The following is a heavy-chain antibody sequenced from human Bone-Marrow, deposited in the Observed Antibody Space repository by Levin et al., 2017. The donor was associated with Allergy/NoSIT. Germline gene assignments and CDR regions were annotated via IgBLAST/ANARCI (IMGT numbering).Heavy chain of an antibody. Sequence: SQTLSLPCTVSGVSISSYYWSWIRQPPGKGLEWIGYISYSGSTNYNPSLKSRVTISVDTSKNQFSLKLYSVTAADTAVYYCARDRTVVSNTVYYYGMDVWGQGTTVTVSS. CDR3: ARDRTVVSNTVYYYGMDV. V-gene: IGHV4-59*01. CDR1: GVSISSYY. D-gene: IGHD4-23*01. CDR2: ISYSGST. J-gene: IGHJ6*02.